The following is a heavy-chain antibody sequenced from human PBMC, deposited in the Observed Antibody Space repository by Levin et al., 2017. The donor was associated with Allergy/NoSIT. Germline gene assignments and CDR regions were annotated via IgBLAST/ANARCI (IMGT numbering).Heavy chain of an antibody. Sequence: PPGGSLRLSCVASGFTFSTRALTWVRQAAGKGLEWVSGITGDGDVTHYADSVKGRFTISRDNSKNTLHLQMNSLRVEDTAIYYCAKGITIFGVGRLDLWGQGTLVTVSS. CDR1: GFTFSTRA. J-gene: IGHJ5*02. V-gene: IGHV3-23*01. D-gene: IGHD3-3*01. CDR2: ITGDGDVT. CDR3: AKGITIFGVGRLDL.